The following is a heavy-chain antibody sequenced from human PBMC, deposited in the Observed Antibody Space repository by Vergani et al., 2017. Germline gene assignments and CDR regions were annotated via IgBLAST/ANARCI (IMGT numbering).Heavy chain of an antibody. CDR2: ISSSSSYI. D-gene: IGHD6-13*01. CDR3: AREQQLVGAYYYYYGMDV. Sequence: EVQLVESGGGLVKPGGSLRLSCAASGFTFSSYSMNWVRQAPGKGLEWVSSISSSSSYIYYADSVKGRFTISRDNAKNSLYLQMNSLRAEDTAVYYCAREQQLVGAYYYYYGMDVWGQGTTVTVS. J-gene: IGHJ6*02. V-gene: IGHV3-21*01. CDR1: GFTFSSYS.